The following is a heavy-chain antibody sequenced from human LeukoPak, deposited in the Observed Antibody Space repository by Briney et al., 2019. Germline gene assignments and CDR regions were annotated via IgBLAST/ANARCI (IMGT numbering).Heavy chain of an antibody. V-gene: IGHV3-23*01. Sequence: PGGSLRLSCAASGFTFSSYAMSWVRQAPGKGLEWVSAISGSGGSTYYADSVKGRFTISRDNSKNTLYLQMSSLTGEDTAIYYCAREGGTIGIGEFDYWGQGTLVTVSS. D-gene: IGHD3-16*02. CDR3: AREGGTIGIGEFDY. CDR1: GFTFSSYA. J-gene: IGHJ4*02. CDR2: ISGSGGST.